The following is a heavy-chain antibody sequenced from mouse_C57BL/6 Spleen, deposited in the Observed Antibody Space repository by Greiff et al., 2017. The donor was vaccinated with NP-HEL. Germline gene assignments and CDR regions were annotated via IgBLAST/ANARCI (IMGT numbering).Heavy chain of an antibody. J-gene: IGHJ2*01. V-gene: IGHV1-15*01. CDR1: GYTFTDYE. CDR3: TSKTLLPRDY. Sequence: VQLQESGAELVRPGASVTLSCKASGYTFTDYEMHWVKQTPVHGLEWIGAIDPETGGTAYNQKFKGKAILTADKSSSTAYMELRSLTSEDSAVYYCTSKTLLPRDYWGQGTTLTVSS. CDR2: IDPETGGT.